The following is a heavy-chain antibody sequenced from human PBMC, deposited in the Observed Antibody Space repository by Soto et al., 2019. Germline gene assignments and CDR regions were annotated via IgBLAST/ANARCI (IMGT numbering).Heavy chain of an antibody. V-gene: IGHV1-18*04. Sequence: ASVKVSCKASGYTFTSYGISWVRQAPGQGLEWIGWISAYNGNTNYTQKLQGRVTMTTDTSTSTAYMELRSLRSDDTAVYYCARDSEDIVVVPAAPTHYYYGMDVWGQGTTVTVSS. J-gene: IGHJ6*02. CDR1: GYTFTSYG. CDR2: ISAYNGNT. CDR3: ARDSEDIVVVPAAPTHYYYGMDV. D-gene: IGHD2-2*01.